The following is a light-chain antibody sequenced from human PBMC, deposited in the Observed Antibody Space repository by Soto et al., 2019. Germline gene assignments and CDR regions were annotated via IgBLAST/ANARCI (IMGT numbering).Light chain of an antibody. J-gene: IGKJ3*01. CDR1: QGISRW. V-gene: IGKV1-12*01. CDR3: QQANSFPLT. CDR2: SAS. Sequence: DIQMTQLPSSMSASVGDRVTITCRASQGISRWFAWYHQKPGKAPNLLIYSASTLHSGVPSRFSGSGSGTDFTLTISSLQPEDFGTYYCQQANSFPLTFGPGTKVDMK.